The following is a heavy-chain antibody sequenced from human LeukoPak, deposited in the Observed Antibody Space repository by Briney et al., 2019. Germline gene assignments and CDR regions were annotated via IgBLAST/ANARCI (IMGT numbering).Heavy chain of an antibody. V-gene: IGHV4-59*08. J-gene: IGHJ5*02. Sequence: SETLSLTCTVSGGSISSYYWSWIRRPPGKGLEWIGYIYYTGSTNYNPSLKSRVTISVDTSKNHFSLKLSSVTAADTAVYYCARHARIAVARNWFDPWGQGTQVTVSS. CDR2: IYYTGST. D-gene: IGHD6-13*01. CDR3: ARHARIAVARNWFDP. CDR1: GGSISSYY.